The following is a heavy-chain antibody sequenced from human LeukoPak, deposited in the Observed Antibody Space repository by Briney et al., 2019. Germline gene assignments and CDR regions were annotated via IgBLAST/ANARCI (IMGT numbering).Heavy chain of an antibody. V-gene: IGHV4-34*01. D-gene: IGHD4-17*01. Sequence: SETLSLTCAVYGGSFSGYYWSWIRQPPGKGLEWIGEINHIGSTNYNTTHKSRVTISVDTSKNQCSLKLSSVAAADTAVYYCARVPSRRDYGYKPPRCFDLWGAGTPVTVSS. CDR3: ARVPSRRDYGYKPPRCFDL. CDR1: GGSFSGYY. CDR2: INHIGST. J-gene: IGHJ2*01.